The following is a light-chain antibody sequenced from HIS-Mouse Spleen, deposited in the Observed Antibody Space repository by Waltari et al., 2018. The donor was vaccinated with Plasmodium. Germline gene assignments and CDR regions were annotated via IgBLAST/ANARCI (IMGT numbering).Light chain of an antibody. J-gene: IGLJ2*01. CDR3: QAWDSSTVV. Sequence: SYELTQPPSVSVSPGQTASITCPGDNSGYKYPCWYQQKPGQSPVLVIYQDSKRPSGIPERFSGSNSGNTATLTISGTQAMDEADYYCQAWDSSTVVFGGGTKLTVL. CDR2: QDS. CDR1: NSGYKY. V-gene: IGLV3-1*01.